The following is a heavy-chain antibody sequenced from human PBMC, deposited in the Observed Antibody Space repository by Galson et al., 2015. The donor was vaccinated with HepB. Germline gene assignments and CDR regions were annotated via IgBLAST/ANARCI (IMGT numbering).Heavy chain of an antibody. CDR3: VKGGSWFGGDWFDP. D-gene: IGHD3-16*01. Sequence: SLRLSCAGSGSIFRHHAMAWIRQAPGKGLEWVSGINGRGSTRSYSDAVKGRFSISRDNSKDTVFLQMDNLRAEDTAVYYCVKGGSWFGGDWFDPWGQGALVTVS. V-gene: IGHV3-23*01. J-gene: IGHJ5*02. CDR2: INGRGSTR. CDR1: GSIFRHHA.